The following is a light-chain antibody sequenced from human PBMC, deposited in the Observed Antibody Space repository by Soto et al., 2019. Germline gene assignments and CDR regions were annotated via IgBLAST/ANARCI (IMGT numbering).Light chain of an antibody. CDR1: QSVSNN. CDR2: GAS. CDR3: QQYNDWPPWT. J-gene: IGKJ1*01. Sequence: ERMMTQYPATLSVSPRDRATLSCSASQSVSNNLAWYQQRPGQAPRLLIYGASTRATGIPARFSGSGSGTEFTLTISSLQSEDFAVYYCQQYNDWPPWTFGQGSKV. V-gene: IGKV3-15*01.